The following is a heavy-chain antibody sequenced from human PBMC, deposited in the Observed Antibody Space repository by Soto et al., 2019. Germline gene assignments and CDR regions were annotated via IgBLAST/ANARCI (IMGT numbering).Heavy chain of an antibody. D-gene: IGHD3-10*01. J-gene: IGHJ4*02. Sequence: QVQLQQWGAGLFNPSETLSLTCAVYGGSFSGYYWSWIRQPPGKGLEWIGEINHSGSTNYNPSLKSRVTISVDTSKNQFSLKLSSVIAADTAVYYCARTYGSGSYYRHDYWRQGTLVTVSS. CDR1: GGSFSGYY. V-gene: IGHV4-34*01. CDR3: ARTYGSGSYYRHDY. CDR2: INHSGST.